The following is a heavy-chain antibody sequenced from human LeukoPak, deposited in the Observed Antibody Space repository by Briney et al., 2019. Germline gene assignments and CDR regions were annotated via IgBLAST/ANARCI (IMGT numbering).Heavy chain of an antibody. J-gene: IGHJ4*02. D-gene: IGHD4-23*01. CDR2: ISSSSSYI. CDR1: GFTFGDYA. Sequence: PGGSLRLSCTASGFTFGDYAMSWARQAPGKGLEWVSSISSSSSYIYYADSVKGRFTISRDNAKNSLYLQMNSLRAEDTAVYYCASLYGGNLGDWGQGTLVTVSS. V-gene: IGHV3-21*01. CDR3: ASLYGGNLGD.